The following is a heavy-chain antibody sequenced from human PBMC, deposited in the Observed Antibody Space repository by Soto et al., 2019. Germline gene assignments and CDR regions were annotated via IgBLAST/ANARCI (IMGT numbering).Heavy chain of an antibody. D-gene: IGHD6-13*01. Sequence: GASVKVSCKVSGHTLTKLAIYWVRQAAGKGLEWMGGFDPEDGEAIYAQKFQGRVTMTEDTSTDTAYMELSGLRSEDTAVYYCAREGYSSSWYAWGAFDIWGQGTMVTVSS. CDR1: GHTLTKLA. J-gene: IGHJ3*02. CDR2: FDPEDGEA. CDR3: AREGYSSSWYAWGAFDI. V-gene: IGHV1-24*01.